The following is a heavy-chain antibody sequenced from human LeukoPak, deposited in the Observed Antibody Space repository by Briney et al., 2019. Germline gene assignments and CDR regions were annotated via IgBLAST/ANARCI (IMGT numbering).Heavy chain of an antibody. J-gene: IGHJ5*02. V-gene: IGHV3-30-3*01. D-gene: IGHD3-22*01. CDR1: GFTFSSYA. Sequence: GGSLRLTCAASGFTFSSYAMHWVRQAPGKGLEWVAVISNDGSNKYYADSVKGRVTISRDNSKNTLYLQMNSLRAEDTAVYYCARAPNIVVVKFDPWGQGTLVTVSS. CDR2: ISNDGSNK. CDR3: ARAPNIVVVKFDP.